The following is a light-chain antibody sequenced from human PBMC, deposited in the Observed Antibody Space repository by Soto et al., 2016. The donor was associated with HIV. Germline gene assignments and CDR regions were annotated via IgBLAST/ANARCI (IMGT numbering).Light chain of an antibody. CDR1: QSLLHSNGYNY. CDR3: MQALQTPFT. Sequence: DIVLTQSPLSLSITPGEPASISCTSSQSLLHSNGYNYLSWFLQKPGQSPQLLIYLGSNRASGVSDRFSGTESGTDFTLKISRVEAEDVGVYYCMQALQTPFTFGPGTQSGYQT. V-gene: IGKV2-28*01. CDR2: LGS. J-gene: IGKJ3*01.